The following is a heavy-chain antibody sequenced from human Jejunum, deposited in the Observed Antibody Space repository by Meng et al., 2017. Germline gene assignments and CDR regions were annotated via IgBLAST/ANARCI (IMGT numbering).Heavy chain of an antibody. CDR2: IIGSSSYI. CDR3: ARADHLKQLGYDY. Sequence: EGEVDEVGGGVVKPWGSRSLFCSGVGFGFSNVNRNWVRQPPGKGLEWVASIIGSSSYIFYGDSMKGRVTISSSNATDSLYLQMTSLRAEDTAVYYCARADHLKQLGYDYWGQGALVTVSS. D-gene: IGHD6-13*01. J-gene: IGHJ4*02. V-gene: IGHV3-21*01. CDR1: GFGFSNVN.